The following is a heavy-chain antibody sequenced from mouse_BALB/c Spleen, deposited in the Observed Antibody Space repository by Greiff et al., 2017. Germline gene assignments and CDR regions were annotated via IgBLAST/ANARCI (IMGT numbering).Heavy chain of an antibody. CDR1: GFTFSSFG. CDR2: ISSGSSTI. J-gene: IGHJ2*01. D-gene: IGHD2-1*01. Sequence: EVQLQESGGGLVQPGGSRKLSCAASGFTFSSFGMHWVRQAPEKGLEWVAYISSGSSTIYYADTVKGRFTISRDNPKNTLFLQMTSLRSEDTAMYYCAREYDGIYFDYWGQGTTLTVSS. CDR3: AREYDGIYFDY. V-gene: IGHV5-17*02.